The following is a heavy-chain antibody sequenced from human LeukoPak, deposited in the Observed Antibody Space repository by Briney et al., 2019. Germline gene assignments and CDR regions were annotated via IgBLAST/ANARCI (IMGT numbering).Heavy chain of an antibody. CDR3: GRGGYTSSWYWVD. V-gene: IGHV3-7*01. CDR2: IKQDGSET. Sequence: GGSLRLSCAASGFIFTNTWMTWVRQAPRKGLEWVANIKQDGSETYYVDPVKGRLTVSRDNTKNSVFLQMNNLRVDDTAVYYCGRGGYTSSWYWVDWGQGTLVTVSS. J-gene: IGHJ4*02. CDR1: GFIFTNTW. D-gene: IGHD6-13*01.